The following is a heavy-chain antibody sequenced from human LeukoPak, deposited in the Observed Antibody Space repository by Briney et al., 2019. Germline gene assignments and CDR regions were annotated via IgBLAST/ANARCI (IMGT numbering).Heavy chain of an antibody. Sequence: SETLSLTCTVSGGSISSYYWSWIRQPPGKGLEWIGYIYYSGSTNYNPSLKSRVTISVDTSKNQFSLKLSSVTAADTAVYYCARAALDSSGYYYSRDWFDPWGQGTLVTVSS. V-gene: IGHV4-59*08. J-gene: IGHJ5*02. CDR3: ARAALDSSGYYYSRDWFDP. D-gene: IGHD3-22*01. CDR1: GGSISSYY. CDR2: IYYSGST.